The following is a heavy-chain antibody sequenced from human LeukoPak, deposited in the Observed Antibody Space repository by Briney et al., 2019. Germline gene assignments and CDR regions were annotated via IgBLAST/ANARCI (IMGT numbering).Heavy chain of an antibody. D-gene: IGHD3-16*01. CDR3: ARAVSLPDAFDI. Sequence: ASVKVSCKASGYTFTSYYMHWVRQAPGQGLEWMGIINPSGGSTSYAQKFQGRVTMTRDTSTSTVYMELSSLRSDDTAVYYCARAVSLPDAFDIWGQGTMVTVSS. V-gene: IGHV1-46*01. J-gene: IGHJ3*02. CDR2: INPSGGST. CDR1: GYTFTSYY.